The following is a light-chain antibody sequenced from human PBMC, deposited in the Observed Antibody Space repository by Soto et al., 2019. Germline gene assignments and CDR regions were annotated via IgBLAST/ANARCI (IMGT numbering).Light chain of an antibody. Sequence: DTQMTQSPSPLPASVGDRVTITCRPSQSISSGLAGYQQKPGKAPKLLIYDASSLESGVPSRFSGSGSGTEFTLTISSLQPDDFATYYCQQYNSYYYTFGQGTKLEIK. J-gene: IGKJ2*01. CDR1: QSISSG. CDR2: DAS. V-gene: IGKV1-5*01. CDR3: QQYNSYYYT.